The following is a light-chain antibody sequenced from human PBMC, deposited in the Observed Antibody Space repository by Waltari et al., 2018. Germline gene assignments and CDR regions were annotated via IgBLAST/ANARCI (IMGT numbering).Light chain of an antibody. Sequence: QSALTQPASVSGSPAQSITISCTGTSSDVRSYNLVSWYQQHPGKAPKLMIYEVSKRPSGVSNRFSGSKSGNTASLTISGLQAEDEADYYCCSYAGSSTYVFGTGTKVTVL. CDR3: CSYAGSSTYV. J-gene: IGLJ1*01. CDR2: EVS. V-gene: IGLV2-23*02. CDR1: SSDVRSYNL.